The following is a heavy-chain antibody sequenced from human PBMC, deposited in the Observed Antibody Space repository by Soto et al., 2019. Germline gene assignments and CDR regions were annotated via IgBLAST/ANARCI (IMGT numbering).Heavy chain of an antibody. CDR2: ISWNSGSI. CDR1: GFTFDDYA. V-gene: IGHV3-9*01. CDR3: AKEAGGSGSYYPSYNWFDP. Sequence: GGSLRLSCAASGFTFDDYAMHWVRQAPGKGLEWVSGISWNSGSIGYADSVKGRFTISRDNAKNSLYLQMNSLRAEDTALYYCAKEAGGSGSYYPSYNWFDPWGQGTLVTVSS. D-gene: IGHD3-10*01. J-gene: IGHJ5*02.